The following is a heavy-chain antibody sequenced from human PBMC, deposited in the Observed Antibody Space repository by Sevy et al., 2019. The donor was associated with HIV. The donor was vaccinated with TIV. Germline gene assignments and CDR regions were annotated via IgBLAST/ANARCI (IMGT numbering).Heavy chain of an antibody. Sequence: ASVKVSCKASGDIFRNFVITWVRQAPGQGLEWMGGIITISGTANNAQKYNGRVTITADEATSTVYMELRSLRSEDTAVYYCATTVSCGRDCYFFDPWGQGTLVTVSS. CDR3: ATTVSCGRDCYFFDP. V-gene: IGHV1-69*13. CDR1: GDIFRNFV. D-gene: IGHD2-21*02. CDR2: IITISGTA. J-gene: IGHJ5*02.